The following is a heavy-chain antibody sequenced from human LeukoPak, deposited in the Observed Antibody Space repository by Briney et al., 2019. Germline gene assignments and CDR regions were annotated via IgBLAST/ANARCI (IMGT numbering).Heavy chain of an antibody. Sequence: PSETLSLTCAVYGGSFSGYYWSWIRQPPGKGLEWIGEINHNGSTNYNPSLKSRVTISVDTSKNQFSLKLSSVTAADTAVYYCASLYGITVTTDYWGQGTLVTVSS. J-gene: IGHJ4*02. D-gene: IGHD4-11*01. V-gene: IGHV4-34*01. CDR1: GGSFSGYY. CDR2: INHNGST. CDR3: ASLYGITVTTDY.